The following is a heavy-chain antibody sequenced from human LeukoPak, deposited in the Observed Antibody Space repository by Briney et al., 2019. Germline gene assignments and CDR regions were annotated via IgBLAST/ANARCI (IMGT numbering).Heavy chain of an antibody. J-gene: IGHJ4*02. Sequence: SVKVSCKASGGTFSSYAISWVRQAPGQGLEWMGGIIPIFGTANYAQKFQGRVTITADESTSTAYMELSSLRSEDTAVYYCAAPSYYYDSSGYYYDIDYWGQGTLVTVSS. CDR2: IIPIFGTA. V-gene: IGHV1-69*13. D-gene: IGHD3-22*01. CDR3: AAPSYYYDSSGYYYDIDY. CDR1: GGTFSSYA.